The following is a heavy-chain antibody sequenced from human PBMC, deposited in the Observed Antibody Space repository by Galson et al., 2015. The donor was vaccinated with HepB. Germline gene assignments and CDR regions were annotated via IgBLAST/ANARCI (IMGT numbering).Heavy chain of an antibody. CDR2: TIPTLGIT. D-gene: IGHD3-10*01. V-gene: IGHV1-69*04. J-gene: IGHJ4*02. CDR3: ARLSGAYFYSSGNYLFDY. CDR1: GGTFSTYV. Sequence: SVKVSCKVSGGTFSTYVISWVRQAPGQGLKWMGRTIPTLGITNYAQKFHGRVTITADKSTDTAYMELSSLRSEDTALYYCARLSGAYFYSSGNYLFDYWGQGTLVTVSS.